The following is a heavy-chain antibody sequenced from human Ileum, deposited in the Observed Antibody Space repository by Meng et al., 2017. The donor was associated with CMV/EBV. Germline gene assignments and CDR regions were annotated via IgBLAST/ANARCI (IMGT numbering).Heavy chain of an antibody. J-gene: IGHJ5*02. CDR1: GGSLTSYY. CDR2: IHPTGTT. Sequence: QSQLQESGPRLLQPSETLSLTCTGTGGSLTSYYWTWIRQPAGKGLEWIGRIHPTGTTDDNPSLRSRVSMSLDKSKNQFSLKLTSVTAADTAVYYCARAAARGVPVDLWGQGTLVTVSS. D-gene: IGHD3-10*01. V-gene: IGHV4-4*07. CDR3: ARAAARGVPVDL.